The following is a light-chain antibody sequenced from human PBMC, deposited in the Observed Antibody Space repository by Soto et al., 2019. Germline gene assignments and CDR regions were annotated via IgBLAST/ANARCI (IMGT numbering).Light chain of an antibody. CDR2: SNN. CDR1: SSNIGSHT. J-gene: IGLJ3*02. CDR3: ATWDDSLNAWV. V-gene: IGLV1-44*01. Sequence: QSVLTQPPSASGTPGQRITISCSGSSSNIGSHTVNWHQQVPGTAPKLLIYSNNQRPSGVPDRFSASKSGTSASLAISGLQSEDEADYYCATWDDSLNAWVFGGGTKLTVL.